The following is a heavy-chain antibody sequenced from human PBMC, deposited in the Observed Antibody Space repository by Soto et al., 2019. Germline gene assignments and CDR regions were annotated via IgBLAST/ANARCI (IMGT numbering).Heavy chain of an antibody. CDR2: INPSGGST. CDR1: GGTFSSYT. V-gene: IGHV1-46*01. J-gene: IGHJ4*02. Sequence: GASVKASCKASGGTFSSYTISWVRQAPGQGFEWLGIINPSGGSTTYAQKFQGRVTMTSDTSTSTVYMELSSLRSDDTAVYYCARDSSIVVDGGSCQDYWGQGTQVTVSS. CDR3: ARDSSIVVDGGSCQDY. D-gene: IGHD2-15*01.